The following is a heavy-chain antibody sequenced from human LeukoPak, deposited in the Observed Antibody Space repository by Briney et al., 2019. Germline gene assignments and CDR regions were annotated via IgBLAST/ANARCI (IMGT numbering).Heavy chain of an antibody. D-gene: IGHD7-27*01. CDR3: ARNYWGYTDEPFDY. CDR2: IYYSGST. V-gene: IGHV4-59*08. CDR1: GGSISSYY. Sequence: SETLSLTCTVSGGSISSYYWSWIRQPPGKGLEWIGYIYYSGSTNYNPSLKSRVTISVDMSKNQFSLKLSSVTAADTAVYYCARNYWGYTDEPFDYWGQGTLVTVSS. J-gene: IGHJ4*02.